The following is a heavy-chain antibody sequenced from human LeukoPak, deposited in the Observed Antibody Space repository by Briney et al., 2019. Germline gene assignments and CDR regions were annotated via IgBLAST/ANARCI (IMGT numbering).Heavy chain of an antibody. J-gene: IGHJ2*01. Sequence: SETLSLTCTVSGGSISSSSYYWGWIRQPPGKGLEWIGSIYYSGSTYYNPSLKSRVTISVDTSKNQFSLKLSSVTAADTAVYYCARRALSSSPPYWYFDLWGRGTLVTVSS. V-gene: IGHV4-39*01. CDR2: IYYSGST. CDR3: ARRALSSSPPYWYFDL. D-gene: IGHD6-6*01. CDR1: GGSISSSSYY.